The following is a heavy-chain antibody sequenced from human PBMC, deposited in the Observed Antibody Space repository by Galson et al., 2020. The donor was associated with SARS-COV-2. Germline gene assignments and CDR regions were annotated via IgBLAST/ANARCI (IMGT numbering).Heavy chain of an antibody. CDR2: IIPIFSTT. Sequence: SVKVSCKASAGTINTYGISWLRQATAQGPEWVGGIIPIFSTTMYGRKFQNRATITADDSTSTTYLELSSLTSEDTAVYYCAREGLDYSLGNWFEAWGQGTLVTVSS. CDR3: AREGLDYSLGNWFEA. J-gene: IGHJ5*02. D-gene: IGHD4-4*01. CDR1: AGTINTYG. V-gene: IGHV1-69*13.